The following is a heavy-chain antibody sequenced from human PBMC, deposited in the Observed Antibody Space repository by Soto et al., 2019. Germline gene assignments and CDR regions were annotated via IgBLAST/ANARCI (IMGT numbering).Heavy chain of an antibody. CDR3: ARQGCRSTSGDRHKYYYYYGMDV. CDR1: GYSFTSYW. CDR2: IYPGDSDT. D-gene: IGHD2-2*02. V-gene: IGHV5-51*01. Sequence: GESLKISCKGSGYSFTSYWIGWVRQMPGKGLEWMGIIYPGDSDTRYSPSFQGQVTISADKSISTAYLQWSSLKASDTAMYYCARQGCRSTSGDRHKYYYYYGMDVWGQGTTVTVAS. J-gene: IGHJ6*02.